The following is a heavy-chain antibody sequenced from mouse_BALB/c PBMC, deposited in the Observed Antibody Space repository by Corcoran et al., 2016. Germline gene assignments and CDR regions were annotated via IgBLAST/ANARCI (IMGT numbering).Heavy chain of an antibody. J-gene: IGHJ4*01. D-gene: IGHD2-1*01. CDR2: INPYNDGT. CDR1: GYTFTSYV. CDR3: ARVEGYGNYVFYAMDY. Sequence: EVQLQQSGPELVKPGASVKMSCKASGYTFTSYVMHWVKQKPGQCLEWIGYINPYNDGTKYNEKFKGKATLTSDKSSSTAYMELSSLTSEDSAVYYGARVEGYGNYVFYAMDYWGQGTSVTVSS. V-gene: IGHV1S136*01.